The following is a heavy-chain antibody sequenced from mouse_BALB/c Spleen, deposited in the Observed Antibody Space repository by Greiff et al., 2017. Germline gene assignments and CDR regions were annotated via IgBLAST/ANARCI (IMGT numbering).Heavy chain of an antibody. V-gene: IGHV5-9-3*01. J-gene: IGHJ2*01. Sequence: EVQGVESGGGLVKPGGSLKLSCAASGFTFSSYAMSWVRQTPEKRLEWVATISSGGSYTYYPDSVKGRFTISRDNAKNTLYLQMSSLRSEDTAMYYCASSYDYDGFFDYWGQGTTLTVSS. CDR3: ASSYDYDGFFDY. D-gene: IGHD2-4*01. CDR1: GFTFSSYA. CDR2: ISSGGSYT.